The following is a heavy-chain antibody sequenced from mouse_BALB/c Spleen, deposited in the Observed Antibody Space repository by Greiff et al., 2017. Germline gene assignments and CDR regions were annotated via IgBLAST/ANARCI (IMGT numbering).Heavy chain of an antibody. CDR2: ISYSGST. CDR1: GYSITSDYA. Sequence: EVQLQQSGPGLVKPSQSLSLTCTVTGYSITSDYAWNWIRQFPGNKLEWMGYISYSGSTSYNPSLKSRISITRDTSKNQFFLQLNSVTTEDTATYYCARLRGDYDDWGQGTLVTVSA. CDR3: ARLRGDYDD. J-gene: IGHJ3*01. D-gene: IGHD2-4*01. V-gene: IGHV3-2*02.